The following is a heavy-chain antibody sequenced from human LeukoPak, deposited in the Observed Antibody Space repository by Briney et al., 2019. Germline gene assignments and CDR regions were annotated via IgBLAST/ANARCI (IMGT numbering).Heavy chain of an antibody. D-gene: IGHD3-3*01. CDR1: GFTFSSYG. Sequence: PGGSLRLSCVPSGFTFSSYGMNWVRQAPGKGLEWVAEISGSGGRTYSADSVKGRFTISRDNSKNTLYLEMNSLRVEDTAVYYCAKGDFWSGPSAFHIWGQGTMVIVSS. CDR2: ISGSGGRT. CDR3: AKGDFWSGPSAFHI. V-gene: IGHV3-23*01. J-gene: IGHJ3*02.